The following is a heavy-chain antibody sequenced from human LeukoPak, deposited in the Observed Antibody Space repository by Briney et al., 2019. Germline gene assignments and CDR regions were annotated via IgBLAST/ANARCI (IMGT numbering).Heavy chain of an antibody. Sequence: GGSLRLSCAASGFTFSSYWMHWVRQAPGKGLVWVSRINSDGSSTSYADSVKGRFTISRDNAKNSLYLQMNSLRAEDTALYYCAKGNYYGSGSSIYFDYWGQGTLVTVSS. J-gene: IGHJ4*02. V-gene: IGHV3-74*01. CDR1: GFTFSSYW. CDR3: AKGNYYGSGSSIYFDY. CDR2: INSDGSST. D-gene: IGHD3-10*01.